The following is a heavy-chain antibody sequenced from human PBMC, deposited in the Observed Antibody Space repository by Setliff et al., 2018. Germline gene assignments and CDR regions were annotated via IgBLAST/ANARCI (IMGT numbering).Heavy chain of an antibody. D-gene: IGHD3-16*01. CDR3: ARGTWGYFDY. V-gene: IGHV4-31*03. CDR1: GGSIAGGDYY. CDR2: INDSGSS. Sequence: SETLSLTCIVSGGSIAGGDYYWTWIREHPGKGLEWIGSINDSGSSYYNPSFKSRVTISLDTPKNQFFLRLRSVSPADTAVYFCARGTWGYFDYWGQGTLVTVSS. J-gene: IGHJ4*02.